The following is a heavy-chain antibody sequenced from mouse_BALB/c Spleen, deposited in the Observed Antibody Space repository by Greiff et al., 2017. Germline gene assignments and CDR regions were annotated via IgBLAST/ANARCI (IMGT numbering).Heavy chain of an antibody. CDR2: INPSSGYT. CDR3: ARKGYYGNYDWYFDV. D-gene: IGHD2-1*01. CDR1: GYTFTSYT. V-gene: IGHV1-4*02. J-gene: IGHJ1*01. Sequence: VQLQQSAAELARPGASVKMSCKASGYTFTSYTMHWVKQRPGQGLEWIGYINPSSGYTEYNQKFKDKTTLTADKSSSTAYMQLSSLTSEDSAVYYCARKGYYGNYDWYFDVWGAGTTVTVSS.